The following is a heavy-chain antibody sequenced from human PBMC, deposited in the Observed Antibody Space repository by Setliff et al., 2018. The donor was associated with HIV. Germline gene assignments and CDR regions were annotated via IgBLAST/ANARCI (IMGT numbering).Heavy chain of an antibody. D-gene: IGHD4-17*01. Sequence: PGGSLRLSCAASGFSFSNYAMHWVRQAPGKGLEGVAFIPYDGSQNYYADSVKGRFTISRDNSKNMLYLQMNSLRADDTAVYYCARDRTSYGDYWGQGTLVTVSS. CDR2: IPYDGSQN. CDR1: GFSFSNYA. J-gene: IGHJ4*02. V-gene: IGHV3-30*02. CDR3: ARDRTSYGDY.